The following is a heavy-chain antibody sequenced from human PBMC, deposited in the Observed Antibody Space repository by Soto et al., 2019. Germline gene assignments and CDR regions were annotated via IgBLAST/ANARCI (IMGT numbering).Heavy chain of an antibody. Sequence: QVQLVQSGAEVKKPGASVKVSCKASGYTFTRSGISWVRQAPGQGLEWMGWISTYNGDTNYAQTFQGRVTMTTDTSTSTVYMELRSLRSDDTAVYYCAREGAAPYYYYGMDVWGQGTPVTVSS. J-gene: IGHJ6*02. CDR2: ISTYNGDT. CDR1: GYTFTRSG. CDR3: AREGAAPYYYYGMDV. D-gene: IGHD6-25*01. V-gene: IGHV1-18*01.